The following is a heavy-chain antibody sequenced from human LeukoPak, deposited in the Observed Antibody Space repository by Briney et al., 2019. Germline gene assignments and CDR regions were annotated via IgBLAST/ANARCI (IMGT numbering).Heavy chain of an antibody. J-gene: IGHJ6*02. Sequence: SETLSLTCTVSGGSISSGGYYWSWIRQHPGKGLEWIGYIYYSGSTYYNPSLKSRVTISVDTSKNQFSLKLSSVTAADTAVYYCAKGYSGYDPTCMDVWGQGTTVTVSS. V-gene: IGHV4-31*03. CDR2: IYYSGST. CDR1: GGSISSGGYY. D-gene: IGHD5-12*01. CDR3: AKGYSGYDPTCMDV.